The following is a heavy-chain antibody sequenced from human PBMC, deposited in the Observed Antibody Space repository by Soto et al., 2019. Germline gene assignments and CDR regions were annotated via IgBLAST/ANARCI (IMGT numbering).Heavy chain of an antibody. CDR2: ISSSGTTI. V-gene: IGHV3-11*01. Sequence: QVQLVESGGGLVKPGGSLRLSCAASGFTFSDYYMSWIRQAPGKGLEWVSYISSSGTTIYYADSVKGRFTISRDNAKNXXYLQMNSLRAEDTAVYYCARDQYSSRKAYYYGMDVWGQGTTVTVSS. CDR1: GFTFSDYY. CDR3: ARDQYSSRKAYYYGMDV. J-gene: IGHJ6*02. D-gene: IGHD6-13*01.